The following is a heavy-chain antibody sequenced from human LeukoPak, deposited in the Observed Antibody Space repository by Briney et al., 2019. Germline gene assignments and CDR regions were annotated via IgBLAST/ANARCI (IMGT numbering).Heavy chain of an antibody. CDR3: ARPLDYYDSSGLDAFDI. D-gene: IGHD3-22*01. CDR2: IYPGDSDT. Sequence: GESLKISCKGSGYSFTSDWISWVRQMPGKGLEWMGIIYPGDSDTRYSPSFQGQVTISADKSISTAYLQWSSLKASDTAMYYCARPLDYYDSSGLDAFDIWGQGTMVTVSS. V-gene: IGHV5-51*01. J-gene: IGHJ3*02. CDR1: GYSFTSDW.